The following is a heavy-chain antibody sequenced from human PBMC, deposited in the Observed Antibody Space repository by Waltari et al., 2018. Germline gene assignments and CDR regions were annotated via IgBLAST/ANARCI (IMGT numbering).Heavy chain of an antibody. J-gene: IGHJ3*02. CDR3: WNGGAGTSDAFDI. D-gene: IGHD6-19*01. CDR1: GFTFSSYG. CDR2: IRYDGSNK. V-gene: IGHV3-30*02. Sequence: QVQLVESGGGVVQPGGSLRLSCAASGFTFSSYGMHWVRQAPGKGLERVAFIRYDGSNKYYADSVKGRFTISRDKSKNTLYLQMNSLRAEDTAVYYTWNGGAGTSDAFDIWGQGTMVTVSS.